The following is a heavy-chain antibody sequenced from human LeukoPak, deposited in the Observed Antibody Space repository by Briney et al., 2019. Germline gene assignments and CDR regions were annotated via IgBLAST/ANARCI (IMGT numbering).Heavy chain of an antibody. CDR2: ISYDGSNK. Sequence: GGSLRLSCAASGFTFSSYAMHWVRQAPGKGLEWVAVISYDGSNKYYADSVKGRFTISRDNSKNTLYLQMNSPRAEDTAVYYCARAVYYDSTGGDYWGQGTLVTVSS. D-gene: IGHD3-22*01. CDR3: ARAVYYDSTGGDY. CDR1: GFTFSSYA. J-gene: IGHJ4*02. V-gene: IGHV3-30-3*01.